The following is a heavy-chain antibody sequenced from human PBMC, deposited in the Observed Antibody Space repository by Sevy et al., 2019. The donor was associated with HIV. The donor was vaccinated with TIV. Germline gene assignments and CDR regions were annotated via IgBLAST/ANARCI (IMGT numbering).Heavy chain of an antibody. D-gene: IGHD2-15*01. CDR1: GGSISGSNYY. Sequence: SETLSLICTVSGGSISGSNYYWGWIRQPPGEGLEWIGSIDFSGSAYNNPSLNSRVTISVDTSKNQFSLRLSSVTAADTAVYYCARQDIIGSSSPRSKTLHYWGQGTSVTVSS. CDR3: ARQDIIGSSSPRSKTLHY. V-gene: IGHV4-39*01. CDR2: IDFSGSA. J-gene: IGHJ4*02.